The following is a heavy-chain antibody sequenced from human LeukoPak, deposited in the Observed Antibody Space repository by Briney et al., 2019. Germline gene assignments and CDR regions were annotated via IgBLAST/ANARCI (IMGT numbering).Heavy chain of an antibody. CDR1: GFTFSSYW. D-gene: IGHD3-16*02. CDR2: IKQDGSEK. Sequence: GGSLRLSCAASGFTFSSYWMSWVRQAPGKGLEWVANIKQDGSEKYYVDSVKGRFTISRDNAKNSLYLQMNSLRAEDTAVYYCARDKDDYVWGSYRYSNWFDPWGQGTLVTVSS. CDR3: ARDKDDYVWGSYRYSNWFDP. J-gene: IGHJ5*02. V-gene: IGHV3-7*01.